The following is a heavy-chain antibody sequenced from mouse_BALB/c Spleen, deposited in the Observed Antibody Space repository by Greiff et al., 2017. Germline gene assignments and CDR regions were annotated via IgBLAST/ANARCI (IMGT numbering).Heavy chain of an antibody. CDR3: ARFTASCMDD. Sequence: EVNLVESGPGLVKPSQSLSLTCTVTGYSITSDYAWNWIRQFPGNKLECMGYISYSGSTSYNPSLKSRISITRDTSKNQFFLQLNSVTTEDTATYYCARFTASCMDDGGRGTSVTVSS. J-gene: IGHJ4*01. CDR1: GYSITSDYA. V-gene: IGHV3-2*02. CDR2: ISYSGST. D-gene: IGHD1-2*01.